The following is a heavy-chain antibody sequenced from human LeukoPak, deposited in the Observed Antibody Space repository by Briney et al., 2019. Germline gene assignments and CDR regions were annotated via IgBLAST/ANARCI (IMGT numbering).Heavy chain of an antibody. D-gene: IGHD3-10*01. Sequence: ASVKVSCKASGGTFSSYAISWVRQAPGQGLEWMGGIIPIFGTANYAQKFQGRVTITADKSTSTAYMELSSLRSEDTAVYYCAHRAGCMAAEAYGMDVWGKGTTVTVSS. CDR2: IIPIFGTA. CDR3: AHRAGCMAAEAYGMDV. CDR1: GGTFSSYA. V-gene: IGHV1-69*06. J-gene: IGHJ6*04.